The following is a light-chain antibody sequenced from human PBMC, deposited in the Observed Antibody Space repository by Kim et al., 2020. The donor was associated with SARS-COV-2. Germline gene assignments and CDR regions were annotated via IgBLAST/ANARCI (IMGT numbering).Light chain of an antibody. V-gene: IGKV1-39*01. CDR1: QSITTY. J-gene: IGKJ2*01. CDR2: TAS. CDR3: QQSYITPPNT. Sequence: DIQMTQSPSSLSASLGDRVTITCRASQSITTYLNWYQQKPGKAPKLLIYTASTLQSGVPSRFSGSGSGTDFTLTISNLQPEDLGTYYCQQSYITPPNTFGQGTKLEI.